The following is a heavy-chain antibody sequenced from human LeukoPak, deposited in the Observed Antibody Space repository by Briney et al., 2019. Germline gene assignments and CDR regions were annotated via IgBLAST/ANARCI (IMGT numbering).Heavy chain of an antibody. CDR2: INHSGST. J-gene: IGHJ4*02. D-gene: IGHD6-13*01. Sequence: PSETLCLTCAVYGGSFSGFYWSWIRQPPGKVLEWIGEINHSGSTNYNPSLKSRVTISVDTSKNQFSLKLSSVTAADTAVYYCARKGIRRPGGDYWGQGTLVTVSS. V-gene: IGHV4-34*01. CDR3: ARKGIRRPGGDY. CDR1: GGSFSGFY.